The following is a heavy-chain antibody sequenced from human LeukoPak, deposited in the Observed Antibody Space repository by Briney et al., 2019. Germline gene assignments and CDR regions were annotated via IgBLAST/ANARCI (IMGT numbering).Heavy chain of an antibody. J-gene: IGHJ4*02. CDR3: AKDPYCGGDCYYFDY. D-gene: IGHD2-21*02. CDR1: GFTFSSYA. V-gene: IGHV3-23*01. CDR2: ISGSGGST. Sequence: GGSLRLSCAASGFTFSSYATSWVRQAPGKGLEWVSAISGSGGSTYYADSVKGRFTISRDNSKNTLYLQMNSLRAEDTAVYYCAKDPYCGGDCYYFDYWGQGTLVTVSS.